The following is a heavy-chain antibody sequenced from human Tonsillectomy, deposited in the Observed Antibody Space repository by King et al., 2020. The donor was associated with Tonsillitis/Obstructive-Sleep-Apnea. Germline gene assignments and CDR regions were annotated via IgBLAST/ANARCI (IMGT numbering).Heavy chain of an antibody. D-gene: IGHD2-2*01. V-gene: IGHV5-51*01. CDR3: ARLGDTSSFVSLDYFDY. Sequence: QLVQSGAEVKKPGESLKISCEGSGYRFSSSWIGWGRPVPGKGLEWVGIIYPVDSYPRYSPSFQGLVTISADKSVSTAYLPWSSLKASDTAMFYCARLGDTSSFVSLDYFDYWGQGTLVTVSS. J-gene: IGHJ4*02. CDR1: GYRFSSSW. CDR2: IYPVDSYP.